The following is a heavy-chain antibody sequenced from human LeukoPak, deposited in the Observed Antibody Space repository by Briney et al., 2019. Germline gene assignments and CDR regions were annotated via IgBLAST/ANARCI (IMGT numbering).Heavy chain of an antibody. D-gene: IGHD2-21*02. J-gene: IGHJ4*02. CDR1: GGSFSGYY. CDR2: IYYTGST. CDR3: AKVTASGFFDY. V-gene: IGHV4-34*01. Sequence: SETLSLTCAVYGGSFSGYYWSWIRQPPGKGLEWIASIYYTGSTYYNPSLKSRVTISLDASKKQFSLKLSSVTAADTAVYYCAKVTASGFFDYWGQGTLVTVSS.